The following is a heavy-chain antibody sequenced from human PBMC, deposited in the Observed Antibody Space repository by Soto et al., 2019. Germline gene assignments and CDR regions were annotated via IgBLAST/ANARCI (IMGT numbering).Heavy chain of an antibody. Sequence: QVQLVESGGGVVQPGRSLRLSCAASGFTFSSYGMHWVRQAPGKGLEWVAVISYDGSNKYYADSVKGRFTISRDNSKNTLYLQMNSLRAEDTPVYYCAKEALRYFDWSSLDYYYYYGMDVWGQGTTVTVSS. CDR3: AKEALRYFDWSSLDYYYYYGMDV. D-gene: IGHD3-9*01. V-gene: IGHV3-30*18. CDR2: ISYDGSNK. J-gene: IGHJ6*02. CDR1: GFTFSSYG.